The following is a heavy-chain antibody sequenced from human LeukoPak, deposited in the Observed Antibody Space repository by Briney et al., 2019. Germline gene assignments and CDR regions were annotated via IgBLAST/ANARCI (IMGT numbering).Heavy chain of an antibody. J-gene: IGHJ3*02. CDR3: ARGLSSDAFDI. V-gene: IGHV3-66*01. CDR2: IYSGGST. CDR1: GFTVSSNY. Sequence: GGSLRLSCAASGFTVSSNYMSWVRQAPGKGLEWVSVIYSGGSTYYADSVKGRFTISRDNSKNTLYLQMNSLRAEDTAVYYYARGLSSDAFDIWGQGTMVTVSS.